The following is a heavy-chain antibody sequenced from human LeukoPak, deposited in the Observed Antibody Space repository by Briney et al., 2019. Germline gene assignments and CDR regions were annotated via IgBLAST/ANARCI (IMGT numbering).Heavy chain of an antibody. V-gene: IGHV4-59*01. D-gene: IGHD2-2*01. Sequence: SETLSLTCTVSGGSISSYYWSWIRQPPGKGLEWIGYIYYTGGGTNYNPTLKSRVTISIDTSKNQFSLKLSSVTAADTAVYYCARLSYCSSTSCKYNWFDPWGQGTLVTVSS. CDR2: IYYTGGGT. J-gene: IGHJ5*02. CDR3: ARLSYCSSTSCKYNWFDP. CDR1: GGSISSYY.